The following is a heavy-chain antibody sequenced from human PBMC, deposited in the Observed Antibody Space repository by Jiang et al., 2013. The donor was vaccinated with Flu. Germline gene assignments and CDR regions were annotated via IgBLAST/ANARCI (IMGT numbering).Heavy chain of an antibody. CDR3: ARGLRIAASGWFDP. Sequence: CTVSGGSISSSSYSWGWIRQPPGKGLEWIGSIYYCGSTYYNPSLKSRVTISVDTSKNQFSLKLSSVTAADTAVYYCARGLRIAASGWFDPWGQGTLVTVSS. V-gene: IGHV4-39*01. CDR1: GGSISSSSYS. J-gene: IGHJ5*02. CDR2: IYYCGST. D-gene: IGHD6-13*01.